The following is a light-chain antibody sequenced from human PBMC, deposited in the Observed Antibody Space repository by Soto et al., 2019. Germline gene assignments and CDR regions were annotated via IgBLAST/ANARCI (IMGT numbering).Light chain of an antibody. V-gene: IGKV1-27*01. CDR1: EDISNY. CDR3: QKYNAAPIT. Sequence: DIQMTQSPSSLSASAGDRVTISCRASEDISNYLAWYQQKPGKLPKVLIYAASTLESGVPSRFSGSGLGTEFTLTISSLLPEDVATYYCQKYNAAPITFGGGTKVEIK. J-gene: IGKJ4*01. CDR2: AAS.